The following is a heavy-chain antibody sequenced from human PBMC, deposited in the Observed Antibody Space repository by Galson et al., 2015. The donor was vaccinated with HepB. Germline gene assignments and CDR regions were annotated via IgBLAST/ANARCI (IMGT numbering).Heavy chain of an antibody. CDR2: ISAYNGNT. CDR1: GYTFTSYG. J-gene: IGHJ5*02. CDR3: ARVSPSRDRSLPRPRAASLDAVADNWFDP. Sequence: SVKVSCKASGYTFTSYGISWVRQAPGQGLEWMGWISAYNGNTNYAQKLQGRVTMTTDTSTSTAYMELRSLRSDDTAVYYCARVSPSRDRSLPRPRAASLDAVADNWFDPWGQGTLVTVSS. D-gene: IGHD6-19*01. V-gene: IGHV1-18*01.